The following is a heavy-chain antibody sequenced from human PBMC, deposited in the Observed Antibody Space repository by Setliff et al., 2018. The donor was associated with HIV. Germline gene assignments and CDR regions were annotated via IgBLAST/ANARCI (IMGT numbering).Heavy chain of an antibody. Sequence: SETLSLTCTVSGDPISSGSYYWGWIRQPPGKGLEWIGSMYYSGTTYYNPSLKSRVTISVDTSKNQFSLKLRSVTAADTAVYYCARAVNYWGLLSWFDPWGQGTLVTVSS. J-gene: IGHJ5*02. CDR2: MYYSGTT. CDR1: GDPISSGSYY. D-gene: IGHD7-27*01. CDR3: ARAVNYWGLLSWFDP. V-gene: IGHV4-39*07.